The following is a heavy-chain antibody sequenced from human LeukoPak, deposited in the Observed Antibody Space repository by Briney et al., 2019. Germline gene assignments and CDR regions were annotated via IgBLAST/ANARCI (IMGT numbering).Heavy chain of an antibody. J-gene: IGHJ4*02. D-gene: IGHD4-17*01. CDR1: GFTFSSYG. CDR3: AKDRGEDYGDYQGDY. Sequence: PEGSLRLSCAASGFTFSSYGMHWVRQAPGKGLEWVAVIWYDGSNKYYADSVKGRFTISRGNSKNTLYLQMNSLRAEDTAVYYCAKDRGEDYGDYQGDYWGQGTLVTVSS. CDR2: IWYDGSNK. V-gene: IGHV3-33*06.